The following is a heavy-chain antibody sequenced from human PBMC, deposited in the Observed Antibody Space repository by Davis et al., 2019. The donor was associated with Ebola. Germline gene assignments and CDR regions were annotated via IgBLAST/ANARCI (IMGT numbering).Heavy chain of an antibody. CDR1: GFTFSSYS. CDR2: ISSSSSTI. CDR3: ARVVPHYDILTGPKPSTFDY. J-gene: IGHJ4*02. D-gene: IGHD3-9*01. V-gene: IGHV3-48*02. Sequence: GESLKISCAASGFTFSSYSMNWVRQAPGKGLEWVSYISSSSSTIYYADSVKGRFTISRDNAKNSLYLQMNSLRDEDTAVYYCARVVPHYDILTGPKPSTFDYWGQGTLVTVSS.